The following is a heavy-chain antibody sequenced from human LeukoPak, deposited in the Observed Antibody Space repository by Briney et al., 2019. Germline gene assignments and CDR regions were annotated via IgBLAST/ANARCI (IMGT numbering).Heavy chain of an antibody. CDR3: ARDRGILWADH. Sequence: GGSLRLSCAASGFTFSSYEMNWVRQAPGKGLEWVSYISSSGSTIYYADSVKGRFTISRDNAKNSLYLQMNSLRAEDTAVYYCARDRGILWADHWGQGTLVTVSS. J-gene: IGHJ4*02. D-gene: IGHD2-15*01. CDR1: GFTFSSYE. CDR2: ISSSGSTI. V-gene: IGHV3-48*03.